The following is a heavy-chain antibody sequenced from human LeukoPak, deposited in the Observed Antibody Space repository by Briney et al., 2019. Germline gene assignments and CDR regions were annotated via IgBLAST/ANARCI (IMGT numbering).Heavy chain of an antibody. V-gene: IGHV3-33*01. CDR1: GFTFSGFG. D-gene: IGHD2-15*01. J-gene: IGHJ4*02. Sequence: GRSLRLSCAASGFTFSGFGMHWVRQAPGKGLEWVAVTWYDGSNKYNADSVKGRFTISRDNSKNTLYLEMNSLRAEDTAVYYCARDKGRNVIWTLEYWGQGTLVTVSS. CDR2: TWYDGSNK. CDR3: ARDKGRNVIWTLEY.